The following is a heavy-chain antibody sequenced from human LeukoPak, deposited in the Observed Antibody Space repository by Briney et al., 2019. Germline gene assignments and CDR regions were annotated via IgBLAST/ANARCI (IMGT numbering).Heavy chain of an antibody. CDR1: GGSISSNY. J-gene: IGHJ5*02. CDR2: IYYSGST. CDR3: ARWVAAPGKNWFDP. V-gene: IGHV4-59*01. Sequence: ASETLSLTCTVSGGSISSNYWSWIRQPPGKGLEWIGYIYYSGSTNYNPSLKSRVTISVDTSKNQFSLKLSSVTAADTAVYYCARWVAAPGKNWFDPWGQGTLVTVSS. D-gene: IGHD6-13*01.